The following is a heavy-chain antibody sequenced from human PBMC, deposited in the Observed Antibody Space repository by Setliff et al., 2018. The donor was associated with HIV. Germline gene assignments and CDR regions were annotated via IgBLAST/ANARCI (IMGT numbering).Heavy chain of an antibody. D-gene: IGHD5-18*01. CDR1: GGSFSAYY. J-gene: IGHJ1*01. CDR2: INHSGGT. CDR3: ARGGYSYGFGRHRAYFQY. V-gene: IGHV4-34*01. Sequence: PSETLSLICAVYGGSFSAYYWSWIRQTPGKGLEWIGEINHSGGTNYNPSLKSRVTMSVDTSKNQFSLKLSSVTAADTAVFYCARGGYSYGFGRHRAYFQYWGQGTQVTVSS.